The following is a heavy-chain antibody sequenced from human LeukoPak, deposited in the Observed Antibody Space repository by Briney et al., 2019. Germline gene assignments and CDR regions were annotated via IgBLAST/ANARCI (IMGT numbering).Heavy chain of an antibody. CDR2: IYTSGST. CDR1: GGSISSGSYY. D-gene: IGHD6-13*01. V-gene: IGHV4-61*02. Sequence: SETLSLTCTVSGGSISSGSYYWSWIRQPAGKGLEWIGRIYTSGSTNYNPSLKSRVTISVDTSKNQFSLKLSSVTAADTAVYYCARDSGSSSWYADAAFDIWGQGTMVTVSS. J-gene: IGHJ3*02. CDR3: ARDSGSSSWYADAAFDI.